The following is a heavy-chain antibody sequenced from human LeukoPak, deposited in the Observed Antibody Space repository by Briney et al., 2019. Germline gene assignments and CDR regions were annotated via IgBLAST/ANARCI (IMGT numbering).Heavy chain of an antibody. CDR1: GGSISSSSYY. CDR2: IYYSGST. Sequence: SETLSLTCTVSGGSISSSSYYWGWIHQPPGKGLEWIGSIYYSGSTYYNPSLKSRVTISVDTSKNQFSLKLSSVTAADTAVYYCARGSGWYGDWFDPWGQGTLVTVSS. V-gene: IGHV4-39*07. J-gene: IGHJ5*02. D-gene: IGHD6-19*01. CDR3: ARGSGWYGDWFDP.